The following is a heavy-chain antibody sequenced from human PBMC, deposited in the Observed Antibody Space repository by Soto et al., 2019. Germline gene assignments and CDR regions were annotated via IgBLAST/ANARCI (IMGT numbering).Heavy chain of an antibody. Sequence: VQLVESGGGVVQPGRSLRLSCAASGFTFSSYDMSWVRQAPGKGLEWVSAISGGGDVTYYADSVKGRFTISRDNSKNTLYLQMNSLRAEDTAVYYCANRDTSMITRYYYGMDVWGQGTTVTVSS. D-gene: IGHD3-16*01. CDR3: ANRDTSMITRYYYGMDV. CDR2: ISGGGDVT. J-gene: IGHJ6*02. V-gene: IGHV3-23*04. CDR1: GFTFSSYD.